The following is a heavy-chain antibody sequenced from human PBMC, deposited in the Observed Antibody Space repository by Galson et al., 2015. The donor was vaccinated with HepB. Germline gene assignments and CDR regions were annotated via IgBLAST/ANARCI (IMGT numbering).Heavy chain of an antibody. CDR2: IWADGSTQ. V-gene: IGHV3-33*01. D-gene: IGHD2-21*01. J-gene: IGHJ4*02. CDR1: GFAFSDFG. CDR3: AREAHIAVAAFDS. Sequence: SLRLSCAASGFAFSDFGIHWVRQAPGKGLEWVALIWADGSTQHYADSVRGRLRISRDNSKNTVYLQMNSLRADDTAVYYCAREAHIAVAAFDSWGQGTL.